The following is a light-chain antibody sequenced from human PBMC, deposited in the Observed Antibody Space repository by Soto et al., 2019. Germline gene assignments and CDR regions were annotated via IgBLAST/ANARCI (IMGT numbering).Light chain of an antibody. CDR2: GAS. CDR3: QQYGSSPIT. CDR1: QSVSSSY. V-gene: IGKV3-20*01. Sequence: EIVLTQSPGTLSLSPGERATLSCRASQSVSSSYLAWYQQKPGQAPRLLIYGASSRATGSPDRFSGSGSGTAFPLTISSLEPEDFAVYYCQQYGSSPITFGQGTRLEIK. J-gene: IGKJ5*01.